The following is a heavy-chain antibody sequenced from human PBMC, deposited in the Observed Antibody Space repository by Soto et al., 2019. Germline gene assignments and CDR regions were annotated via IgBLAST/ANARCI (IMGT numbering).Heavy chain of an antibody. Sequence: GESLKISCKGSGYSFTSYWISWVRQMPGKGLEWMGRIDPSDSYTNYSPSFQGHVTISADKSISTAYPQWSSLKASDTAMYYCAIRGYSSSWSPFFDYWGQGTLVTVSS. J-gene: IGHJ4*02. V-gene: IGHV5-10-1*01. CDR3: AIRGYSSSWSPFFDY. CDR1: GYSFTSYW. D-gene: IGHD6-13*01. CDR2: IDPSDSYT.